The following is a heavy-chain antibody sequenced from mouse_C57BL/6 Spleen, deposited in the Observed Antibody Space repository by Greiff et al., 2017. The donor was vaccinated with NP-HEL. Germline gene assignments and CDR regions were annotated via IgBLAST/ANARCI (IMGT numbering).Heavy chain of an antibody. V-gene: IGHV5-16*01. CDR1: GFTFSDYY. Sequence: EVQRVESEGGLVQPGSSMKLSCTASGFTFSDYYMAWVRQVPEKGLEWVANINYDGSSTYYLDSLKSRFIISRDNAKNSLYLKMSSLKSEDTATYYCARDGGYDEGYWYFDVWGTGTTVTVSS. CDR3: ARDGGYDEGYWYFDV. J-gene: IGHJ1*03. CDR2: INYDGSST. D-gene: IGHD2-2*01.